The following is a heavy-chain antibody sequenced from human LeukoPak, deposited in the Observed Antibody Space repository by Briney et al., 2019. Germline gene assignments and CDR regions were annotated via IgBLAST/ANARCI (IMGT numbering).Heavy chain of an antibody. D-gene: IGHD6-13*01. V-gene: IGHV3-21*01. Sequence: GRSLRLSCAASGFTFSSYSMNWVRQAPGKRLEGVSSISSSSSYIYYADSVKGRFTISRDNAKNSLYLQMNSLRAEDTAVYYCAREGVIAAAVYAFDIWGQGTMVTVSS. CDR2: ISSSSSYI. CDR3: AREGVIAAAVYAFDI. CDR1: GFTFSSYS. J-gene: IGHJ3*02.